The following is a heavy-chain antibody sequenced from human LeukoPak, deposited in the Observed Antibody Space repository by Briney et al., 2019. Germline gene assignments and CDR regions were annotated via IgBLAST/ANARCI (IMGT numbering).Heavy chain of an antibody. Sequence: PSETLSLTCTVSGGSISSSSYYWGWIRQPPGKGLEWIGSIYYSGSTYYNPSLKSRVTISVDTSKNQFSRKLSSVTAADTAVYYCARQDNMDYDSPWFDPWGQGTLVTVSS. J-gene: IGHJ5*02. V-gene: IGHV4-39*01. D-gene: IGHD3-16*01. CDR2: IYYSGST. CDR1: GGSISSSSYY. CDR3: ARQDNMDYDSPWFDP.